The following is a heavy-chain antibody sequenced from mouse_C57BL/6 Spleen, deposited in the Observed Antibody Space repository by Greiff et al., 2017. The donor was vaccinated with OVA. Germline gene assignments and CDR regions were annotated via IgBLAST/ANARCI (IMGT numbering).Heavy chain of an antibody. D-gene: IGHD1-1*02. V-gene: IGHV1-55*01. CDR3: ARRLSPYWYFDV. CDR1: GYTFTSYW. Sequence: QVQLQQPGAELVKPGASVKMSCKASGYTFTSYWITWVKQRPGQGLEWIGDIYPGNGCTNYNEKFKSKATLTVATSSSTAYMQLSSLTSEDSAVYYCARRLSPYWYFDVWGTGTTVTVSS. J-gene: IGHJ1*03. CDR2: IYPGNGCT.